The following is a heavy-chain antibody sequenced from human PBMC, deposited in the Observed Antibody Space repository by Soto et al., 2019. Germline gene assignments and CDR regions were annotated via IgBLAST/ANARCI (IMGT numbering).Heavy chain of an antibody. CDR1: GLNLPPYW. J-gene: IGHJ4*01. CDR3: AREVNGALDY. CDR2: VSHDGRET. Sequence: GSLILSCAASGLNLPPYWMDWARQAPGKGVEWVATVSHDGRETYYIDSVRGRFTISRDNAKSSLCLQMNSLRAEDTAVYYCAREVNGALDYWGHGALVTVSS. D-gene: IGHD2-8*01. V-gene: IGHV3-7*01.